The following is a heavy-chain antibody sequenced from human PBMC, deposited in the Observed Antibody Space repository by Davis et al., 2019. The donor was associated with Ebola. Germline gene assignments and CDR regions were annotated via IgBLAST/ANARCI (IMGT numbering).Heavy chain of an antibody. CDR3: ARVITFGGVIVPYFDY. CDR2: IIPIFGTA. Sequence: SVKVSCKASGGTFSSYAISWVRQAPGQGLEWMGGIIPIFGTANYAQKFQGRVTITADKSTSTAYMELSSLRSEDTAVYYCARVITFGGVIVPYFDYWGQGTLVTVSS. V-gene: IGHV1-69*06. J-gene: IGHJ4*02. D-gene: IGHD3-16*02. CDR1: GGTFSSYA.